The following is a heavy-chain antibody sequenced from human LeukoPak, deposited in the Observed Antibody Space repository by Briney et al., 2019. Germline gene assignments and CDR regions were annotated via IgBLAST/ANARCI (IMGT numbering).Heavy chain of an antibody. Sequence: ASVKVSCKASGSTFTSYYMHWVRQAPGQGLEWMGIINPSGGSTSYAQKFQGRVTMTRDTSTSTVYMELSSLRSEDTAVYYCAREGGDIVAVVAATSHNWFDPWGQGTLVTVSS. D-gene: IGHD2-15*01. CDR1: GSTFTSYY. CDR2: INPSGGST. CDR3: AREGGDIVAVVAATSHNWFDP. J-gene: IGHJ5*02. V-gene: IGHV1-46*01.